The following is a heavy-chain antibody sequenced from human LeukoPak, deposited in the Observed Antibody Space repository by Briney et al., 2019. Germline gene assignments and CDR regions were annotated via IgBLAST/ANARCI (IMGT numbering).Heavy chain of an antibody. CDR1: GGSISSGGYY. D-gene: IGHD5-12*01. CDR2: IYHSGST. J-gene: IGHJ4*02. Sequence: SETLSLTCTISGGSISSGGYYWSWIRQPPGKGLEWIGYIYHSGSTYYNPSLKSRVTISVDTSKNQFSLKLSSVTAADTAVYYCARGGYVDIVATTFDYWGQGTLVTVSS. V-gene: IGHV4-30-2*01. CDR3: ARGGYVDIVATTFDY.